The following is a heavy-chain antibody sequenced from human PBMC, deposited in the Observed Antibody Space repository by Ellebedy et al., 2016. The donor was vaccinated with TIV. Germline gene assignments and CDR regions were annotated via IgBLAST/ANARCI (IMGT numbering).Heavy chain of an antibody. D-gene: IGHD2-2*02. CDR2: IDPSDSYT. Sequence: GESLKISCKGSGYSFTSYWISWVRQMPGKGLEWMGRIDPSDSYTNYSPSFQGHVTISADKSISTAYLQWSSLKASDTAMYYCARRGLGYCSSTSCYKPWFDPWGQGTLVTVSS. J-gene: IGHJ5*02. CDR1: GYSFTSYW. V-gene: IGHV5-10-1*01. CDR3: ARRGLGYCSSTSCYKPWFDP.